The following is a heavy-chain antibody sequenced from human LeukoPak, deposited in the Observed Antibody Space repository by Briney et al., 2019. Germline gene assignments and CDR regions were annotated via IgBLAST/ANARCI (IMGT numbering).Heavy chain of an antibody. Sequence: GGSLRLSCAASGFTFSDYWMHWVRQAPGKGLEWVSRINPDGSSSNYADSVKGRFTMSRDNAKNTLYLQVNSLRAEDTAVYYHAKEYSSSGYYLQHWGQGTLVTVSS. V-gene: IGHV3-74*01. D-gene: IGHD3-22*01. CDR1: GFTFSDYW. J-gene: IGHJ1*01. CDR2: INPDGSSS. CDR3: AKEYSSSGYYLQH.